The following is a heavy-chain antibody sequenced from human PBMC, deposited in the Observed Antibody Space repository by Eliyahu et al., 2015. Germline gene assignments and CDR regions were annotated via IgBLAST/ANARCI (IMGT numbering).Heavy chain of an antibody. CDR1: GFSFXSYW. Sequence: EVQMVESGGGLVQPGGSLXLSCAAXGFSFXSYWMTWVRQAPGKGLEWVANIKQDGSEKYYVDSVKGRFTISRDNAKNSLYLQMNSLRVEDTAVYYCVRAHSSFDYWGQGTLVTVSS. CDR3: VRAHSSFDY. D-gene: IGHD2-15*01. J-gene: IGHJ4*02. CDR2: IKQDGSEK. V-gene: IGHV3-7*04.